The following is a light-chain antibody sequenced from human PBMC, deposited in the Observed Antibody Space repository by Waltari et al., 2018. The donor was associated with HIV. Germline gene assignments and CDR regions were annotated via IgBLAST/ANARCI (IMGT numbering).Light chain of an antibody. CDR2: DVT. V-gene: IGLV2-11*01. J-gene: IGLJ3*02. Sequence: QSALTQPHSVSGSPGQSVTISCTGTSSDVGGYNYVSWYQQNPDKAPKLIIFDVTERPSGVPDRFSGSKSGNTASLTISRIQAEDEADYYCCSYAGSYTWVFGGGTKLTVL. CDR1: SSDVGGYNY. CDR3: CSYAGSYTWV.